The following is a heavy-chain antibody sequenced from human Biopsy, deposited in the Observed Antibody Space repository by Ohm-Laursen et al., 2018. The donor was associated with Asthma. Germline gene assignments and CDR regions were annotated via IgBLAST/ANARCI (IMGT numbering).Heavy chain of an antibody. V-gene: IGHV3-21*01. Sequence: SLRLSCAASGFTFNYYSINWVRQAPGKGLEWVASISSGTTYIYYADSVKGRFTISRDNGKNSLFLQMSRLRAEDTAVYYCARDSGGDWSCSDRRCDYYYTYAMDVWGQGTTVTVSS. CDR1: GFTFNYYS. CDR2: ISSGTTYI. CDR3: ARDSGGDWSCSDRRCDYYYTYAMDV. D-gene: IGHD2-15*01. J-gene: IGHJ6*02.